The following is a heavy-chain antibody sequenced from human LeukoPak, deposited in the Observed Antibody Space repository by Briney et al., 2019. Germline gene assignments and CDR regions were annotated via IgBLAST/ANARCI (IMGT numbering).Heavy chain of an antibody. Sequence: PWETLSLTCTVSGGSISSSSYYWGWIRQPPGKGLEWIGSIYYSGSTYYNPSLKSRVTISVDTSKNQFSLKLSSVTAADTAVYYCARLGYYDFWSGYYFDYWGQGTLVTVSS. CDR2: IYYSGST. CDR3: ARLGYYDFWSGYYFDY. J-gene: IGHJ4*02. CDR1: GGSISSSSYY. V-gene: IGHV4-39*01. D-gene: IGHD3-3*01.